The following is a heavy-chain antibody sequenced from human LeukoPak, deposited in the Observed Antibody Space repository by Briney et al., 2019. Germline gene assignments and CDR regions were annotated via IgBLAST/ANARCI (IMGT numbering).Heavy chain of an antibody. CDR3: ARVKRFLVRNYYMDV. J-gene: IGHJ6*03. V-gene: IGHV4-34*01. CDR1: GGSFSGYY. Sequence: SETLSLTCAAYGGSFSGYYWSWIRQPPGKGLEWIGEINHSGSTNYNPSLKSRVTISVDTSKNQFSLKLSSVTAADTAVYYCARVKRFLVRNYYMDVWGKGTTVTVSS. D-gene: IGHD3-3*01. CDR2: INHSGST.